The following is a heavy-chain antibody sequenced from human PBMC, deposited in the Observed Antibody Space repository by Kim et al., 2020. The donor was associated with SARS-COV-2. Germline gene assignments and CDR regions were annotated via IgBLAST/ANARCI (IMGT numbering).Heavy chain of an antibody. CDR3: ARLQGYCSGGSCYFDY. V-gene: IGHV5-10-1*01. D-gene: IGHD2-15*01. Sequence: SFQGHVTISADKSISTAYLQWSSLKASDTAMYYCARLQGYCSGGSCYFDYWGQGTLVTVSS. J-gene: IGHJ4*02.